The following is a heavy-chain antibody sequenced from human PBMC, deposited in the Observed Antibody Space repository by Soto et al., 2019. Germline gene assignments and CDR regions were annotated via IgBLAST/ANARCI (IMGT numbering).Heavy chain of an antibody. Sequence: EVQLVESGGGLVKPGGSLRLSCAASGFTFSNAWMSWVRQAPGKGLEWVGRIKSKTDGGTTDYAAPVKGRFTISRDDSKNTLYLQMDSLKTEDPAVYYCTTTGPVNNCNYILSVAHYYYGMDVWGQGTTVTVSS. J-gene: IGHJ6*02. V-gene: IGHV3-15*01. CDR2: IKSKTDGGTT. D-gene: IGHD1-7*01. CDR3: TTTGPVNNCNYILSVAHYYYGMDV. CDR1: GFTFSNAW.